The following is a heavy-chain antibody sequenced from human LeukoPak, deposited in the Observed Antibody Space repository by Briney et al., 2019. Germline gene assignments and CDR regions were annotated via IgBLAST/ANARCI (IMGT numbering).Heavy chain of an antibody. CDR2: INAGNGNT. V-gene: IGHV1-3*03. Sequence: GASVKVSCKASGYTFTSYAMHWVRQAPGQRLEWMGWINAGNGNTKYSQELQGRVTITRDTSASTAYMELSSLRSEDMAVYYCARDGPGYCSGGSCYSDPGDYWGQGTLVTVSS. J-gene: IGHJ4*02. CDR3: ARDGPGYCSGGSCYSDPGDY. D-gene: IGHD2-15*01. CDR1: GYTFTSYA.